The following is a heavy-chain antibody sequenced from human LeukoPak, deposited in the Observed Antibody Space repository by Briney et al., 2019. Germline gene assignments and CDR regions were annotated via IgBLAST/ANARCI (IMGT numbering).Heavy chain of an antibody. Sequence: HTGGSLRLSCAASGFTFNSSAMTWVRQAPGKGLEWVSAISGSGAGTYYADSVKGRFTISRDNSKNTVYLQMNSLRAEDTAVYYCAKDVGNYYDGSGYSRTMPFDSWGQGTLVTVSS. J-gene: IGHJ4*02. CDR3: AKDVGNYYDGSGYSRTMPFDS. CDR1: GFTFNSSA. D-gene: IGHD3-22*01. V-gene: IGHV3-23*01. CDR2: ISGSGAGT.